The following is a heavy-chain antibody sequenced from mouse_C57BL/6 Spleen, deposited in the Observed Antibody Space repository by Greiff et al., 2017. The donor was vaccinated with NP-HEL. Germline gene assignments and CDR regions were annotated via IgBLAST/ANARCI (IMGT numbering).Heavy chain of an antibody. CDR2: ISSGSSTI. Sequence: EVQRVESGGGLVKPGGSLKLSCAASGFTFSDYGMHWVRQAPEKGLEWVAYISSGSSTIYYADTVKGRFTISRDNAKNTLFLQMTSLRSEDTAMYYCARPYGGGYWYFDVWGTGTTVTVSS. J-gene: IGHJ1*03. D-gene: IGHD1-1*01. CDR1: GFTFSDYG. V-gene: IGHV5-17*01. CDR3: ARPYGGGYWYFDV.